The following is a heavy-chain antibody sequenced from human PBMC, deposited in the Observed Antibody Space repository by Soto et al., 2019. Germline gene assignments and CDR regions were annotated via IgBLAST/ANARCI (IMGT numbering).Heavy chain of an antibody. J-gene: IGHJ4*02. Sequence: PSETLSLTCTVSSSPINSRYYWGWIRQPPGKGLEWIASIYHSGSTHYNPSLKSRATISVDTSNNQFSLRLSSVTAADTAIYYCARTTSVRNFDYWGQGTQVTVSS. V-gene: IGHV4-38-2*02. CDR1: SSPINSRYY. CDR2: IYHSGST. CDR3: ARTTSVRNFDY. D-gene: IGHD2-2*01.